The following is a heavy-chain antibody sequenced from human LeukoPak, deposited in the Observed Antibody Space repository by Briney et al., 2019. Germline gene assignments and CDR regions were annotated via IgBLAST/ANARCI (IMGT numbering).Heavy chain of an antibody. Sequence: GRSLRLSCAASGFTVSSGHMSWVCQAPRKGLGWVSIIYIVGSTSYTDTVKGRFIISRDNSKNTLYLQMNSLRAEDTAIYYCARRSPIAGAGPRRLEDWGQGTLVTVSS. J-gene: IGHJ4*02. V-gene: IGHV3-53*01. CDR1: GFTVSSGH. CDR2: IYIVGST. D-gene: IGHD6-13*01. CDR3: ARRSPIAGAGPRRLED.